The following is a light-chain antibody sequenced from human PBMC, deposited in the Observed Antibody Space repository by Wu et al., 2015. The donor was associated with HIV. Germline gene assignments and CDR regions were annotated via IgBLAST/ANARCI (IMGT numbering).Light chain of an antibody. CDR2: DAS. CDR3: HQYSKSFT. V-gene: IGKV3-11*01. J-gene: IGKJ3*01. CDR1: QSVSGT. Sequence: EIVLTQSPATLSFSPGETATLSCRASQSVSGTIAWYQQKPGQAPRLLIFDASTRATGISDRFSGGGSVTDFTLTISRLEPEDFAVYHCHQYSKSFTFGPGTKVDIK.